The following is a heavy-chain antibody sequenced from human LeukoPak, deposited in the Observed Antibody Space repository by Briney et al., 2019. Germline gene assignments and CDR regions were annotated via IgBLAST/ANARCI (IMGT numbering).Heavy chain of an antibody. D-gene: IGHD3-10*01. Sequence: GGSLRLSCVASGFTFSSYAMTWVRQIPGKGLEWVSSISDSGNITHYADSVKGRFTVSRDNFRNLLYLQMSSLRAEDTAVYYCAKGRWDGSGNTFDSWGQGTLVTVSS. J-gene: IGHJ4*02. CDR2: ISDSGNIT. V-gene: IGHV3-23*01. CDR3: AKGRWDGSGNTFDS. CDR1: GFTFSSYA.